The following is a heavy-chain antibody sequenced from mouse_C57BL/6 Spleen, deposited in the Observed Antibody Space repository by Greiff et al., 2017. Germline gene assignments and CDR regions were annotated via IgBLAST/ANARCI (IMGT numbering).Heavy chain of an antibody. CDR1: GFTFSSSA. CDR2: ISDGGSYT. D-gene: IGHD3-2*02. V-gene: IGHV5-4*01. CDR3: ARDSAGSWFAY. Sequence: EVKLVESGGGLVKPGGSLKLSCAASGFTFSSSAMSWVRQTPEKRLEWVATISDGGSYTYYPDYVKGRVTISRDNAKNNLYLQMSHLKAEDTAMYYCARDSAGSWFAYWGQGTLVTVSA. J-gene: IGHJ3*01.